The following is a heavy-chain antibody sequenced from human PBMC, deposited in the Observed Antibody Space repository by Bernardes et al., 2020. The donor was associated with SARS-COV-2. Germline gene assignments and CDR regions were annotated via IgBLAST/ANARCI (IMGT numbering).Heavy chain of an antibody. D-gene: IGHD2-2*01. CDR1: GYTLTDLS. CDR2: FNPNDGET. Sequence: ASVKVSCKVSGYTLTDLSMHWVRQAPGQGLEWMGCFNPNDGETIYAQKFQGRVTMTEDTSTDTAYMELSSLRSEDTAVYYCATAPAVCSSTSCRNWFDPWGQGTLVTVSS. V-gene: IGHV1-24*01. CDR3: ATAPAVCSSTSCRNWFDP. J-gene: IGHJ5*02.